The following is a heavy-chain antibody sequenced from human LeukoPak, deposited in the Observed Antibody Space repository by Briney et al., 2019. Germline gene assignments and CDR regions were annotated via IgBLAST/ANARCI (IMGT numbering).Heavy chain of an antibody. J-gene: IGHJ5*02. Sequence: PGGSLRLSCAASGFTFSSYAMHWVRQAPGKGLEWVAVISYDGSNKHYADSVKGRFTISRDNSKNTLYLQMNSLRAEDTAVYYCARDPSSSSWYTFDPWGQGTLVTVSS. CDR2: ISYDGSNK. CDR1: GFTFSSYA. CDR3: ARDPSSSSWYTFDP. D-gene: IGHD6-13*01. V-gene: IGHV3-30-3*01.